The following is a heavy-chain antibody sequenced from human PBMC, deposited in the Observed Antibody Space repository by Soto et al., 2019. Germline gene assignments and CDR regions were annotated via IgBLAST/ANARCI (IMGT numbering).Heavy chain of an antibody. CDR3: ARDISRETAINYDILTGYFYA. CDR1: GGTFSSYT. CDR2: IIPILGIA. D-gene: IGHD3-9*01. J-gene: IGHJ5*02. V-gene: IGHV1-69*04. Sequence: ASVKVSCKASGGTFSSYTISWVRQAPGQGLEWMGRIIPILGIANYAQKFQGRVTITADKSTSTAYMELSSLRSEDTAVYYCARDISRETAINYDILTGYFYAWGQGTLVTVSS.